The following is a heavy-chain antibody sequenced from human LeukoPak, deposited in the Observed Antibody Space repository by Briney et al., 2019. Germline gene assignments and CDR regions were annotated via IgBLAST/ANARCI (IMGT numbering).Heavy chain of an antibody. CDR3: ARTTHYYDSSGSDVSAFDI. J-gene: IGHJ3*02. D-gene: IGHD3-22*01. CDR2: ISAYNGNT. CDR1: GYTFTSYG. Sequence: ASVKVSCKASGYTFTSYGISWVRQAPGQGLEWMGWISAYNGNTNYAQKLQGRVTMTTDTSTSTAYMELRSLRSDDTAVYYCARTTHYYDSSGSDVSAFDIWGQGTTVTVSS. V-gene: IGHV1-18*01.